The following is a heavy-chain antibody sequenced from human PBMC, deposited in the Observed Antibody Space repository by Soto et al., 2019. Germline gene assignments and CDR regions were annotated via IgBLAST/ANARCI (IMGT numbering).Heavy chain of an antibody. D-gene: IGHD2-2*01. J-gene: IGHJ6*03. CDR3: AKVKGYCSSTSCSNTYYMDV. V-gene: IGHV3-23*01. Sequence: PGGSLRLACAASGFTFSSYAMSWVRQAPGKGLEWVSAISGSGGSTYYADSVKGRFTISRDNSKNTLYLQMNSLRAEDTAVYYCAKVKGYCSSTSCSNTYYMDVWGKGTTVTVSS. CDR1: GFTFSSYA. CDR2: ISGSGGST.